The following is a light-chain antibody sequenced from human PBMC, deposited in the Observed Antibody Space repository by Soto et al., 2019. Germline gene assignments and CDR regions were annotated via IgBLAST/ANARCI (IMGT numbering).Light chain of an antibody. V-gene: IGKV3-20*01. CDR2: GAS. CDR1: QSVSSY. CDR3: QQYGSPGT. Sequence: EIVLTQSPATLSLSPGERATLSCRASQSVSSYLAWYQQKPGQAPRLLIYGASNRATGIPDRFSGSGSGTDFTLTISRLEPADFAVYYCQQYGSPGTFGQGTKVEIK. J-gene: IGKJ1*01.